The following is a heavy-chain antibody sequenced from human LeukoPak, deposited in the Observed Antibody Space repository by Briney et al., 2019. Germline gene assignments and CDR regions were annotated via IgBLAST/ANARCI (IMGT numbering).Heavy chain of an antibody. D-gene: IGHD4-17*01. J-gene: IGHJ4*02. CDR2: IYWNDDN. CDR1: GFSLTTGVG. CDR3: AHYGDYRFLFYFDS. V-gene: IGHV2-5*01. Sequence: SGPTLVKPTQTLTLTCTFSGFSLTTGVGVGWLRQPPGRALEWLALIYWNDDNRYNESLRSSLTIAKDTSRNQVILTMTNMDPVDTATYYCAHYGDYRFLFYFDSWGPGTVVTVSS.